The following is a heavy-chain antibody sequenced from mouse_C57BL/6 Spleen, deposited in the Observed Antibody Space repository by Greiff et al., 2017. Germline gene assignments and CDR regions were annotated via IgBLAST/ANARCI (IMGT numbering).Heavy chain of an antibody. D-gene: IGHD1-1*01. Sequence: EVQLQQSGPELVKPGASVKISCKASGYSFTGYYMNWVKQSPEKSLEWIGEINPSTGGTTYNQKFKAKATLTVDKSSSTAYMQLKSLTSEDSAVYYCASSHYYGSSYFDYWGQGTTLTVSS. CDR3: ASSHYYGSSYFDY. CDR2: INPSTGGT. J-gene: IGHJ2*01. V-gene: IGHV1-42*01. CDR1: GYSFTGYY.